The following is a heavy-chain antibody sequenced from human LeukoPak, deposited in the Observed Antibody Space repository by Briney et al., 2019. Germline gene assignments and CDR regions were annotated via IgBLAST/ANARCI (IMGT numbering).Heavy chain of an antibody. Sequence: NLGGSLSPSCQPPGSPSITIGLTGAPRPPGKGLEWVSSISSSSSYIYYADSVKGRFTISRDNAKNSLYLQMNSLRAEDTAVYYCAREGSMDVWGQGTTVTVSS. CDR1: GSPSITIG. V-gene: IGHV3-21*01. CDR3: AREGSMDV. CDR2: ISSSSSYI. J-gene: IGHJ6*02.